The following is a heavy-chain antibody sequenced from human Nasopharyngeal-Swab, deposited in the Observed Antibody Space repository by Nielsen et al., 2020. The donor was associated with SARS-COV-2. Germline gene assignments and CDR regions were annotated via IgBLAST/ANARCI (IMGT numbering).Heavy chain of an antibody. Sequence: WISQHQGKGLEWVAVISYDGSNKYYADSVKGRFTISRDNSKNTLYLQMNSLRAEDTAVYYCARAAAGTYRNWFNPWGQGTLVTVSS. V-gene: IGHV3-30-3*01. CDR3: ARAAAGTYRNWFNP. D-gene: IGHD6-13*01. J-gene: IGHJ5*02. CDR2: ISYDGSNK.